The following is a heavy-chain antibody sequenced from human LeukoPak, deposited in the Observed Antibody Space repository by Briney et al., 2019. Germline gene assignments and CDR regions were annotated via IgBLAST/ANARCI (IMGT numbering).Heavy chain of an antibody. V-gene: IGHV3-33*06. CDR1: GFTFSSYG. CDR3: AKDRVLEAPPRSLCDY. J-gene: IGHJ4*02. CDR2: IWYVGSNK. D-gene: IGHD3-10*01. Sequence: GGSLRLSCAASGFTFSSYGMRWGREAPGKGLEWGAVIWYVGSNKYYEGSVKGRFTISIDNSKNTLYLQMNSLRAEDTAVYYCAKDRVLEAPPRSLCDYWGQGTLVTVSS.